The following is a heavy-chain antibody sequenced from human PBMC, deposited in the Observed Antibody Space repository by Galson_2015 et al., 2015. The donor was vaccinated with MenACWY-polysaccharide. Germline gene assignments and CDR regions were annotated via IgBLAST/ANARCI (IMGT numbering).Heavy chain of an antibody. D-gene: IGHD6-13*01. CDR1: GFTFSSYS. V-gene: IGHV3-48*01. CDR2: ISSSSSTI. J-gene: IGHJ3*02. CDR3: ARATRSSSWRGGDAFDI. Sequence: SLRLSCAASGFTFSSYSMNWVRQAPGKGLEWVSYISSSSSTIYYADSVKGRFTISRDNAKNSLYLQMNSLRAEDTAVYYCARATRSSSWRGGDAFDIWGQGTMVTVSS.